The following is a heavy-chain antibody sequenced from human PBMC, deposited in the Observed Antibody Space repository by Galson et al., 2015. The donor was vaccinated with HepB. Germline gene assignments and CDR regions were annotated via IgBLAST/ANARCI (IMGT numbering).Heavy chain of an antibody. CDR3: ARDALHCSSTSCYWEFGV. V-gene: IGHV4-59*01. Sequence: SETLSLTCTVSGGSISSYYWSWIRQPPGKGLEWIGYIYYSGSTDYNPSLKSRVTISVNTSKNQFSLKLSSVTAADTAVYYCARDALHCSSTSCYWEFGVWGQGTMVTVSS. D-gene: IGHD2-2*01. CDR1: GGSISSYY. CDR2: IYYSGST. J-gene: IGHJ3*01.